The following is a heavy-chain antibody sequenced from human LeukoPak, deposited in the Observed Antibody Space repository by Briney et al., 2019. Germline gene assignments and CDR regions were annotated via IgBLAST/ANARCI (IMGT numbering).Heavy chain of an antibody. CDR2: INSDGSST. J-gene: IGHJ3*02. Sequence: GGSLRLSCAASGFTFSSYAMSWVRQAPGKGLVWVSRINSDGSSTSYADSVKGRFTISRDNAKNTLYLQMNSLRVDDTAVYYCARDPAPATGAFDIWGQGTMVIIS. V-gene: IGHV3-74*01. D-gene: IGHD1-1*01. CDR3: ARDPAPATGAFDI. CDR1: GFTFSSYA.